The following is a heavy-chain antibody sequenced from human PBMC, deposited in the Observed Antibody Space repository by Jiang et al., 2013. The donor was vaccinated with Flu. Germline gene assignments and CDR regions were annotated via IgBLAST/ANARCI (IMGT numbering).Heavy chain of an antibody. CDR2: IYHSGST. Sequence: GLVKPSGTLSLTCAVSGGSISSSNWWSWVRQPPGKGLEWIGEIYHSGSTNYNPSLKSRVTISVDKSKNQFSLKLSSVTAADTAVYYCAVVVVVAATTTGGFDPWGQGTLVTVSS. D-gene: IGHD2-15*01. V-gene: IGHV4-4*02. CDR1: GGSISSSNW. CDR3: AVVVVVAATTTGGFDP. J-gene: IGHJ5*02.